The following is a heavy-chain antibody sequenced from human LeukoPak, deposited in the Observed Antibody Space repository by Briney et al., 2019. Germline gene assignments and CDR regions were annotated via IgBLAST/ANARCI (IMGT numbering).Heavy chain of an antibody. Sequence: GGSLRLSCVASGFTYRRYSMNWVRQAPGKGLEWVSTISSGSDYLYHADSVRGRFTISRDNARNSLFLQMDDLRAEDTALYYCARDLSSGMPGGFDCWGQGILVTVSS. D-gene: IGHD2-2*01. CDR1: GFTYRRYS. CDR3: ARDLSSGMPGGFDC. CDR2: ISSGSDYL. J-gene: IGHJ4*02. V-gene: IGHV3-21*01.